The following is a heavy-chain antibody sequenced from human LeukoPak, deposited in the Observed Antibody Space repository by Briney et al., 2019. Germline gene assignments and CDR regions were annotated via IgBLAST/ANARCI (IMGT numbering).Heavy chain of an antibody. J-gene: IGHJ4*02. D-gene: IGHD2-15*01. V-gene: IGHV4-38-2*01. Sequence: RPSETLSLTCAVSGYSISSDYYWGWIRQPPGKGLEWIGNIYHSGSTYYNPSLKSRVTISVDTSKNQFSLKLSSVTAADTAVYYCARHCSGGSCPLGAFDCWGQGTLVTVSS. CDR1: GYSISSDYY. CDR2: IYHSGST. CDR3: ARHCSGGSCPLGAFDC.